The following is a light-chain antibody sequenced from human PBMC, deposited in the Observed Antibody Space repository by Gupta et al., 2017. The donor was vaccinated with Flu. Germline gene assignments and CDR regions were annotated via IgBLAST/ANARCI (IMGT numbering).Light chain of an antibody. CDR3: SSKTSSSALV. Sequence: QSVLTQPASVSGSPGQSTTISCTGTSSDVGGTNYVSWYQQHPGKAPKLMICEVSNRPPGVSERFSGSKSGNTASLTISVLRAEDEGDYYCSSKTSSSALVFGGGTRLTVL. CDR1: SSDVGGTNY. J-gene: IGLJ3*02. CDR2: EVS. V-gene: IGLV2-14*01.